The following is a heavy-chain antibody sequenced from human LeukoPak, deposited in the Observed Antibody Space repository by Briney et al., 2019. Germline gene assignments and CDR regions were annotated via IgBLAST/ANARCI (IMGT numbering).Heavy chain of an antibody. CDR1: GGSISSYY. D-gene: IGHD2-15*01. V-gene: IGHV4-59*01. J-gene: IGHJ6*03. CDR3: ARDPRVVASHYYYYYMDV. CDR2: IYYSGST. Sequence: KPPETLSLTCTVSGGSISSYYWSWIRQPPGKGLEWIGYIYYSGSTNYNPSLKSRVTISVDTSKNQFSLKLSSVTAEDTAVYYCARDPRVVASHYYYYYMDVWGKGTTVTVSS.